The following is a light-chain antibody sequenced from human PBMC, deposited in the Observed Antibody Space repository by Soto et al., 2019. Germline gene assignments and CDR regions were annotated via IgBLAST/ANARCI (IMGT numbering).Light chain of an antibody. Sequence: EIVLTQSPGTLSLSPGERATVSCTTSQSVRSSSLAWLQQRPGQAPRLLIYDASTRATGIPDRFGGSGSGTDFTLTIGRLEPEDFEVYYCQEYDRSPQTFGLGTKVESK. V-gene: IGKV3-20*01. CDR2: DAS. CDR3: QEYDRSPQT. J-gene: IGKJ1*01. CDR1: QSVRSSS.